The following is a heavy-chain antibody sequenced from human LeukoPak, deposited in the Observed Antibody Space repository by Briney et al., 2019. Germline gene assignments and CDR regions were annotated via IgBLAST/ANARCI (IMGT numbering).Heavy chain of an antibody. CDR3: AGGGGGDRFDY. Sequence: SETLSLTCTVSGGSISSYYWTWIRQSAGKGLEWIGRINTSGSTNYNPSLRSRVTMSVNTSKNQFSLNLTSVTAADTTVYYCAGGGGGDRFDYWGQGTLVTVSS. CDR1: GGSISSYY. V-gene: IGHV4-4*07. CDR2: INTSGST. J-gene: IGHJ4*02. D-gene: IGHD2-21*02.